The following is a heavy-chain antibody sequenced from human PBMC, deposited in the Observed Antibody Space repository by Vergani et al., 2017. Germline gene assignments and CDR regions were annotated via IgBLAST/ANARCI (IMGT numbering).Heavy chain of an antibody. CDR1: GYSISSGYY. CDR2: IYHSGST. J-gene: IGHJ6*02. Sequence: QVQLQESGPGLVKPSETLSLTCAVSGYSISSGYYWGWIRQPPGKGLEWIGSIYHSGSTYYNPSLRRRVTISVDTSKNQFSLKLSSVTAADTAVYYCARLEWGYGMDVWGQGTTVTVSS. CDR3: ARLEWGYGMDV. D-gene: IGHD2-15*01. V-gene: IGHV4-38-2*01.